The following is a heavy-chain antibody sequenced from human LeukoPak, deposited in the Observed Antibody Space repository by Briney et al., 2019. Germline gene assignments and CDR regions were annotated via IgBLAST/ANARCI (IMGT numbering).Heavy chain of an antibody. CDR2: ITGSGGST. Sequence: GGSLRLSCAASGLTLSRYWMTWVRQAPGKGLEWVSTITGSGGSTYYADSVKGRFTISRDTSKNTLYLQMNSLRAEDTAVYYCAKGLFWFGEFSAPDYWGQGTLVTVSS. V-gene: IGHV3-23*01. CDR3: AKGLFWFGEFSAPDY. D-gene: IGHD3-10*01. CDR1: GLTLSRYW. J-gene: IGHJ4*02.